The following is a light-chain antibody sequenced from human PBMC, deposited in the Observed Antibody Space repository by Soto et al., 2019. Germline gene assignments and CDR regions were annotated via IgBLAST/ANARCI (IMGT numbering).Light chain of an antibody. V-gene: IGKV1-39*01. Sequence: DIQMTQSPSSLTASVGDRVTITCRASQNISDSLNWYQHKPGQAPKLLIYAASSLQSGVPSRFSGSASVTDFTLTISSLQPEYFASYFCQRSWTFGQGTKL. CDR3: QRSWT. CDR1: QNISDS. J-gene: IGKJ2*01. CDR2: AAS.